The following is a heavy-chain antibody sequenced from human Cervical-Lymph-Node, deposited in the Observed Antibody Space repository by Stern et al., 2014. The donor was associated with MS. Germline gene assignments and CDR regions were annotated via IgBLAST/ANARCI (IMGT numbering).Heavy chain of an antibody. CDR2: ISHDGTYK. Sequence: DQLVESGGGVVQPGRSLRLSCAVSGFSFSAYGMHWVRQAPGKGLECVASISHDGTYKSYADSVKGRFTISRDNSRNTLYLQMNSLRPEDTAVYYCAKPQQQLAFDYWGQGTLVTVSS. V-gene: IGHV3-30*18. CDR3: AKPQQQLAFDY. J-gene: IGHJ4*02. D-gene: IGHD6-13*01. CDR1: GFSFSAYG.